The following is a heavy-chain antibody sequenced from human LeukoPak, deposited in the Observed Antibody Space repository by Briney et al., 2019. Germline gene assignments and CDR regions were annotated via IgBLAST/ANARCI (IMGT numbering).Heavy chain of an antibody. CDR3: ASGYYSSSWYRLGPGRWFDP. CDR1: GGTFSSYA. D-gene: IGHD6-13*01. J-gene: IGHJ5*02. V-gene: IGHV1-69*13. CDR2: IIPIFGTA. Sequence: SVKVSCKASGGTFSSYAISWVRQAPGQGLEWMGGIIPIFGTANYAQKFQGRVTITADESTSTAYMELSSLRSEDTAVYYCASGYYSSSWYRLGPGRWFDPWGQGTLVTVSS.